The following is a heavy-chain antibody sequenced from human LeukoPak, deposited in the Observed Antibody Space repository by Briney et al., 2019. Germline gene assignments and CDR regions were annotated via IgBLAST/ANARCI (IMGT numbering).Heavy chain of an antibody. CDR1: GFTFSSYT. J-gene: IGHJ3*02. CDR2: ISYDGNNK. CDR3: ARELEKSLYDFWSAGDGFDI. V-gene: IGHV3-30-3*01. D-gene: IGHD3-3*01. Sequence: GGSLRLSCAASGFTFSSYTIHWVRQAPGKGLEWVAVISYDGNNKNYADSVKGRFTISRDNSKNTLYLQMNSLRIEDTAVYFCARELEKSLYDFWSAGDGFDIWGQGTMVTVSS.